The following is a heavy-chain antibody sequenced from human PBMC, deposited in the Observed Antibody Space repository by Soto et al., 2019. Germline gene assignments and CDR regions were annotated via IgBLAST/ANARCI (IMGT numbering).Heavy chain of an antibody. D-gene: IGHD1-26*01. J-gene: IGHJ4*02. CDR1: GFTFSSYY. Sequence: GGSLRLSCAASGFTFSSYYMNWVRQAPGKGLEWVSSISTTGSYIYYVDSVKGRFTISRDNARNTLYLQMNSLRVEDTAVYYCATGSGGSYRDFDYRGQGTLVTVSS. V-gene: IGHV3-21*06. CDR3: ATGSGGSYRDFDY. CDR2: ISTTGSYI.